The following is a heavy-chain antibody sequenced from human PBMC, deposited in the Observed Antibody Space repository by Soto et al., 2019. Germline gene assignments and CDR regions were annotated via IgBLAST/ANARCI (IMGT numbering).Heavy chain of an antibody. Sequence: QVQLVQSGAEVKKPGSSVKVSCKASGGTFSSYAISWVRQAPGQGLEWMGGIIPIFGPANYAQKFQGRVTITADESTSTPYMELSTLRSDDTAVYYCARVDYGGKVWDQHLDYWGQGTLVTVSS. J-gene: IGHJ4*02. CDR2: IIPIFGPA. CDR1: GGTFSSYA. D-gene: IGHD4-17*01. V-gene: IGHV1-69*12. CDR3: ARVDYGGKVWDQHLDY.